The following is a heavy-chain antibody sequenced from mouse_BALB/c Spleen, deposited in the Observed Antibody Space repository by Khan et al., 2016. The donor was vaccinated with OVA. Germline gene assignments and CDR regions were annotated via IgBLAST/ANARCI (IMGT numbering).Heavy chain of an antibody. Sequence: EVQLQQSGPELGKPGASMKMSCKPSGYIFTNYVLHWVKQKPGQGLEWIGYINPYNGGTKYNEKFQGKATLASDKSSITAYLELSSLTSEDSAVYYCARGNGQSYDFDYWGQGTTLTLSS. CDR2: INPYNGGT. CDR3: ARGNGQSYDFDY. D-gene: IGHD2-12*01. CDR1: GYIFTNYV. J-gene: IGHJ2*01. V-gene: IGHV1S136*01.